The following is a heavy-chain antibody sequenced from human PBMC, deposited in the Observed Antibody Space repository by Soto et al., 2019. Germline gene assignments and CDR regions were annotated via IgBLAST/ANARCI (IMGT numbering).Heavy chain of an antibody. D-gene: IGHD5-18*01. Sequence: ASVKVSCKASGYTFTGYYMHWVRQAPGQGLEWMGWINPNSGGTNYAQKFQGRVTMTRDTSISTAYMELSRLRSDDTAVYYCAREVADTANIPFDHNGMDVWGQGTTVTVSS. J-gene: IGHJ6*02. V-gene: IGHV1-2*02. CDR2: INPNSGGT. CDR3: AREVADTANIPFDHNGMDV. CDR1: GYTFTGYY.